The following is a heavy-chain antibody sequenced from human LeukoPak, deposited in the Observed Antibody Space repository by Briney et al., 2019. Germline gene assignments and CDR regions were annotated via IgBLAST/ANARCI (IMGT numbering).Heavy chain of an antibody. Sequence: GGSLRLSCAASGFIFSSYWMSWVRQAPGKGLEWVANIKEDGSEKYYVDSVKGRFTISRDNAKNSLYLQMNSLRAEDTALYYCAKDTGLVPAAYYFDYWGQGTLVTVSS. V-gene: IGHV3-7*03. D-gene: IGHD2-2*01. CDR3: AKDTGLVPAAYYFDY. CDR2: IKEDGSEK. CDR1: GFIFSSYW. J-gene: IGHJ4*02.